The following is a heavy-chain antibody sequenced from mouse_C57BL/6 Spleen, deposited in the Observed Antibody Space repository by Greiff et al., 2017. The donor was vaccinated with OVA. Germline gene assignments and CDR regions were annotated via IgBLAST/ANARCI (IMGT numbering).Heavy chain of an antibody. CDR1: GYTFTSYG. V-gene: IGHV1-81*01. CDR3: ARYGDYGSIAY. J-gene: IGHJ3*01. CDR2: IHPRSGNT. Sequence: QVQLQQSGAELARPGASVKLSCKASGYTFTSYGISWVKQRTGQGLEWIGEIHPRSGNTYYNEKFKGKATLTADKSSSTAYMELRSLTSEDSAVYFCARYGDYGSIAYWGQGTLVTVSA. D-gene: IGHD1-1*01.